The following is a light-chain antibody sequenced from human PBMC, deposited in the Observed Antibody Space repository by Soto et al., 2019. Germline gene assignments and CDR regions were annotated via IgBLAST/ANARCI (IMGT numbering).Light chain of an antibody. CDR1: RSVSSSS. CDR3: QQFGSSSGFT. V-gene: IGKV3-20*01. J-gene: IGKJ3*01. CDR2: GAS. Sequence: EFVLTQSPGTLSLSPGERATLSCRASRSVSSSSLAWYQQKPGQAPRLLIYGASSRATGIPDRFSGSGSGTDFTLTISRLEPEDFAVYYCQQFGSSSGFTFGPGTKVDIK.